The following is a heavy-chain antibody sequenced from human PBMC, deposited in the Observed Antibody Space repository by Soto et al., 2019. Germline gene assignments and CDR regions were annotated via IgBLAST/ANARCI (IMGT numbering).Heavy chain of an antibody. CDR3: VSRMVAYYDFWSGYPHYGMDV. CDR2: ISSNGGST. D-gene: IGHD3-3*01. CDR1: GFTFSSYA. V-gene: IGHV3-64D*08. J-gene: IGHJ6*02. Sequence: GGSLRLSCSASGFTFSSYAMHWVRQAPGKGLEYVSAISSNGGSTYYADSVKGRFTISRDNSKNTLYLQMSSLRAEDTAVYYCVSRMVAYYDFWSGYPHYGMDVWGQGTTVTVSS.